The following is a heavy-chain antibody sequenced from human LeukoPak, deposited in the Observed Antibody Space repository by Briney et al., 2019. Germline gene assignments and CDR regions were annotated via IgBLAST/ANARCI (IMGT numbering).Heavy chain of an antibody. Sequence: GGSLRLSCAASGFSFSSYAMSWVRQAPGKGLEWVSAISGSGGSTYYADSVKGRFTISRDNSKNTLYLQMNSLRAEDTAVYYCAKDRGRDGGNYFDYWGQGTLVTVSS. CDR1: GFSFSSYA. V-gene: IGHV3-23*01. J-gene: IGHJ4*02. CDR3: AKDRGRDGGNYFDY. D-gene: IGHD1-14*01. CDR2: ISGSGGST.